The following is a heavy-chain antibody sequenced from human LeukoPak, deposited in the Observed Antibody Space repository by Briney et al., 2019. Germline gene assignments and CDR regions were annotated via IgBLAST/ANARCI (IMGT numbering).Heavy chain of an antibody. CDR3: ARGTSSRPDD. J-gene: IGHJ4*02. Sequence: GGSLRLSCAASGFSFSSYWMHWVSQAPGKGLVWVSHINSDGRTTSYADYVKGRFTISRDNAKDTLYLQMNSLRAEDTAVYYCARGTSSRPDDWGQGTLVTVSS. D-gene: IGHD6-13*01. CDR2: INSDGRTT. V-gene: IGHV3-74*01. CDR1: GFSFSSYW.